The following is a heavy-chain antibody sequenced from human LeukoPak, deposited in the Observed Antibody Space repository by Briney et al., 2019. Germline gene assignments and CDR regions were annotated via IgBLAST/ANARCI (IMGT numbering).Heavy chain of an antibody. Sequence: SETLSLTCIVSGGSVSSNTYYWSWIRQPPGKGLEWIGYIYYSGSTKYNPSLKSRVTISVDTSKNQFSLRLSSVTAADTAVYYCAREGGPYRPLDYSGQGTLVTVS. CDR1: GGSVSSNTYY. V-gene: IGHV4-61*01. J-gene: IGHJ4*02. CDR3: AREGGPYRPLDY. D-gene: IGHD3-16*01. CDR2: IYYSGST.